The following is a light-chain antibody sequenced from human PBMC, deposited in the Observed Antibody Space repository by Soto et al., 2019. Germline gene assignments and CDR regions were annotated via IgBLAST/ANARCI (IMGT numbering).Light chain of an antibody. Sequence: EIVLTQSPATLSFFPGERATLSCRASQSVSIYLDWYQQKPGQAPRLLIYDTSNRATGIPARFSGGGSGTDFTLTISSLEPEDFAVYYCQQRRNWPPITFGQGTRLEI. J-gene: IGKJ5*01. CDR3: QQRRNWPPIT. CDR2: DTS. V-gene: IGKV3-11*01. CDR1: QSVSIY.